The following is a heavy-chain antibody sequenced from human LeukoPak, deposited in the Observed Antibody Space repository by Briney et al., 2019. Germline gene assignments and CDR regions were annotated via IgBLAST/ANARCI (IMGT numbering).Heavy chain of an antibody. CDR1: GFTFSSYS. J-gene: IGHJ6*02. D-gene: IGHD3-22*01. V-gene: IGHV3-48*01. CDR2: ISSSSSTI. CDR3: ARDSRRYFDSTGYFTYYYYYGTDV. Sequence: PGGSLRLSCAASGFTFSSYSMNWVRQAPGKGLEWVSYISSSSSTIYYADSVKGRFTISRDNAKNSLYLQMNSLRAEDTAVYYCARDSRRYFDSTGYFTYYYYYGTDVWGQGTTVTVSS.